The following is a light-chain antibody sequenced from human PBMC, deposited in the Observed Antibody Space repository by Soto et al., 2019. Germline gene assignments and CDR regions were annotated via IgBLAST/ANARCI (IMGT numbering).Light chain of an antibody. CDR2: GAS. J-gene: IGKJ1*01. Sequence: IVLTQSPGTLSLSPGERATLSCRASQSVSSSDLAGYQQNPGQAPRLLIFGASSRATGIPDRFSGRGSGTDFTLTVSRLEPEDFAVYYCQQYGSSPPWTFGQGTKVEI. V-gene: IGKV3-20*01. CDR3: QQYGSSPPWT. CDR1: QSVSSSD.